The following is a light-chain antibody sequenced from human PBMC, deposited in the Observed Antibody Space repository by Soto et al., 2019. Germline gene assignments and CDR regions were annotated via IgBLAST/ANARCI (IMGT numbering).Light chain of an antibody. V-gene: IGLV3-9*01. CDR2: RDS. J-gene: IGLJ3*02. CDR3: QVWDSSTARV. CDR1: NIGSKN. Sequence: SYELTQPLSVSVALGQTDRITCGGNNIGSKNVHWYQQKPGQAPVLVIYRDSNRPSGIPERFSGSNSGNTATLTISRARAGDEADYYCQVWDSSTARVFGGGTKVTVL.